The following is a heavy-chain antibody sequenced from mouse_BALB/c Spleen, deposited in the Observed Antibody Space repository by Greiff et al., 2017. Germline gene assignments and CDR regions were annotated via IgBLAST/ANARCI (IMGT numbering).Heavy chain of an antibody. CDR1: GFTFSSYA. CDR2: ISSGGST. CDR3: ARTAVLGYAMDY. J-gene: IGHJ4*01. V-gene: IGHV5-6-5*01. D-gene: IGHD3-1*01. Sequence: EVMLVESGGGLVKPGGSLKLSCAASGFTFSSYAMSWVRQTPEKRLEWVASISSGGSTYYPDSVKGRFTISRDNARNILYLQMSSLRSEDTAMYYCARTAVLGYAMDYWGQGTSVTVSS.